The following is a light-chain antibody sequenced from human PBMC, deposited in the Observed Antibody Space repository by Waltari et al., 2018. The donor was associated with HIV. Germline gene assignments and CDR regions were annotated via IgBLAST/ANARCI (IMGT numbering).Light chain of an antibody. J-gene: IGLJ2*01. CDR2: RKT. Sequence: QSVLTQPPSAPGTPGQRVTIFCSGSSSNIGTNFVYWHQQVGGKAPKLLIYRKTQRPDGAPDRFSGSKSGTSASLAISGLRSEDEADYCCSACDDRLSVLFGGGTKLTVL. CDR3: SACDDRLSVL. CDR1: SSNIGTNF. V-gene: IGLV1-47*01.